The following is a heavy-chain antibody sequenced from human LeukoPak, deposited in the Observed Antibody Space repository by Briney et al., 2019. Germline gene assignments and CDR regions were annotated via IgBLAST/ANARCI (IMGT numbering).Heavy chain of an antibody. D-gene: IGHD3-22*01. CDR3: ARVLGYYDSSGYYTSFGGFDY. J-gene: IGHJ4*02. CDR2: IYPGDSDT. Sequence: GESLQISCQGSGYSFTSFWIGWVRQMPGKGLEWMGIIYPGDSDTRYSPSFQGQVTISADKSISTAYLQWSSLKASDTAMYYCARVLGYYDSSGYYTSFGGFDYWGQGTLVTVSS. V-gene: IGHV5-51*01. CDR1: GYSFTSFW.